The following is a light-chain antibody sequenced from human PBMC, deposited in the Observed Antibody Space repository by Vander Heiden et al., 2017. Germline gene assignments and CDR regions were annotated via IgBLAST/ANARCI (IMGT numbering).Light chain of an antibody. CDR3: RQDDNYPRT. CDR1: QGIRND. V-gene: IGKV1-6*01. J-gene: IGKJ1*01. CDR2: AAS. Sequence: AFQMTHSPSSLSASVGDRVTITCRASQGIRNDLGWYQQKPGKAPKLLIYAASSLQSGVPSRFSGSGSGTDFTLTISSLQPEDFATYYCRQDDNYPRTFGQGTKVEIK.